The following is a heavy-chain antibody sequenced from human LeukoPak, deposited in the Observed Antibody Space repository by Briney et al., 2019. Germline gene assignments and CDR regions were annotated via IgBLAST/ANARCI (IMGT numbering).Heavy chain of an antibody. J-gene: IGHJ4*02. CDR1: GGSFSGYY. CDR3: ARGFRGYYYGSGSYFDY. V-gene: IGHV4-34*01. CDR2: INHSGST. D-gene: IGHD3-10*01. Sequence: SETLSLTCAVDGGSFSGYYWSWIRQPPGKGLEWIGEINHSGSTNYNPSLKSRVTISVDTSKNQFSLKLSSVTAADTAVYYCARGFRGYYYGSGSYFDYWGQGTLVTVSS.